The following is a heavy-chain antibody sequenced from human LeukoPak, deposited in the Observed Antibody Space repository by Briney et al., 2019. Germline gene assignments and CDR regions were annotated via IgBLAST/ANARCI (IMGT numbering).Heavy chain of an antibody. V-gene: IGHV4-61*01. J-gene: IGHJ6*04. CDR2: IYYSGST. Sequence: SETLSLTCTVSGGSVSSGSYYWSWIRQPPGKGLEWIGYIYYSGSTNYNPSLKSRVTISVDTSKNQFSLKLSSVTAADTAVYYCARDNALTGAYYYYYYGIDVWGKGTTVTVSS. D-gene: IGHD3-9*01. CDR3: ARDNALTGAYYYYYYGIDV. CDR1: GGSVSSGSYY.